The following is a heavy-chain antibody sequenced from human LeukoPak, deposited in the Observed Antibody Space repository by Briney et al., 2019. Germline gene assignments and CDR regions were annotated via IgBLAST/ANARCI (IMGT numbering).Heavy chain of an antibody. CDR1: GYTFTSYY. D-gene: IGHD5-18*01. V-gene: IGHV1-2*02. CDR3: ARGGYSYGYRRDFDY. CDR2: INPNSGGT. Sequence: ASVKVSCKASGYTFTSYYMHWVRQAPGQGLEWMGWINPNSGGTNYAQKFQGRVTMTRDTSISTAYMELSRLRSDDTAVYYCARGGYSYGYRRDFDYWGQGTLVTVSS. J-gene: IGHJ4*02.